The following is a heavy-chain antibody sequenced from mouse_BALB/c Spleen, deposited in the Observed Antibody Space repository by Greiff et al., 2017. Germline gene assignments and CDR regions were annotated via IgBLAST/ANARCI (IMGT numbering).Heavy chain of an antibody. CDR2: IYPGDGDT. J-gene: IGHJ2*01. D-gene: IGHD1-2*01. CDR1: GYTFTSYW. Sequence: VQLQQSGAELARPGASVKLSCKASGYTFTSYWMQWVKQRPGQGLEWIGAIYPGDGDTRYTQKFKGKATLTADKSSSTAYMQLSSLASEDSAVYYCARSWGTTATFDYWGQGTTLTVSS. CDR3: ARSWGTTATFDY. V-gene: IGHV1-87*01.